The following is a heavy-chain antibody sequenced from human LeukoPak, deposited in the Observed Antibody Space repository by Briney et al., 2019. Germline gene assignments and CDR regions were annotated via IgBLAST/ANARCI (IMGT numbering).Heavy chain of an antibody. CDR2: ISYDGSNK. CDR1: GFTFSSYG. D-gene: IGHD6-19*01. J-gene: IGHJ6*04. Sequence: PGGSLRLSCAASGFTFSSYGMHWVRQAPGKGLEWVAVISYDGSNKYYADSVKGRFTISRDNSKNTLYLQMNSLRAEDTAVYYCARGQQWLDLGYYYSYSMGVWGKGTTVTVSS. CDR3: ARGQQWLDLGYYYSYSMGV. V-gene: IGHV3-30*03.